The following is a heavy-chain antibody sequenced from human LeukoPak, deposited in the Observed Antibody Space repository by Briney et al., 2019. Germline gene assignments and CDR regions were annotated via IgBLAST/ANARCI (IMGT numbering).Heavy chain of an antibody. CDR3: ARDYSSSWDTFDF. CDR2: ISSSGTTI. Sequence: PGGSLRLSCAASGFNFRSYEMNWVRQAPGKGLEWVSYISSSGTTIYYAASVKGRFTISRDNAKNSLYLQMNSLRAEDTAVYYCARDYSSSWDTFDFWGQGTLVTVSS. J-gene: IGHJ4*02. D-gene: IGHD6-13*01. V-gene: IGHV3-48*03. CDR1: GFNFRSYE.